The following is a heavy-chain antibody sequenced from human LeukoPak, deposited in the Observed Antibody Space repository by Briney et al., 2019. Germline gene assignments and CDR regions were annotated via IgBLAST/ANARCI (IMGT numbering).Heavy chain of an antibody. CDR1: GYTLTELS. J-gene: IGHJ3*02. Sequence: GASVKVSCKVSGYTLTELSMHWGRQAPGKGLEWMGGFDPEDGETIYAQKFQGRVTMTEDTSTDTAYMELSSLRSEDTAVYYCATIVGAKGDFDIWGQGTMVTVSS. V-gene: IGHV1-24*01. CDR2: FDPEDGET. CDR3: ATIVGAKGDFDI. D-gene: IGHD1-26*01.